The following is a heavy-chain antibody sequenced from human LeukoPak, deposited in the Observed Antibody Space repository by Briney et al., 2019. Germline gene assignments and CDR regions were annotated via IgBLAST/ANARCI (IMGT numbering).Heavy chain of an antibody. CDR2: IVVGSGYT. J-gene: IGHJ5*02. Sequence: SVKVSCKASGFTFTTSAVHWVRQARGQRLEWIGWIVVGSGYTNFARSFQERVTFTRDMSTGTAYMELSSLRSEDTAVYYCAADLLPTDPYNWFDPWGQGSLVTVSS. CDR3: AADLLPTDPYNWFDP. D-gene: IGHD2-2*01. CDR1: GFTFTTSA. V-gene: IGHV1-58*01.